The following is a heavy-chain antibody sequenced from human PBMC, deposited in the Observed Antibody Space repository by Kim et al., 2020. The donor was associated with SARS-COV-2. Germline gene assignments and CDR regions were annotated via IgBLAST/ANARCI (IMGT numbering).Heavy chain of an antibody. J-gene: IGHJ4*02. D-gene: IGHD3-3*01. Sequence: SETLSLTCTVSGGSISSNSYYWGWIRQPTGKGLEWIGSIYYTGSTYYNPSLESRVMMSVDTSKNQFSLKLTSVTASDRAMYFCARLRAKRNYDFFASHWATEYWGQGTLVTVSS. CDR3: ARLRAKRNYDFFASHWATEY. CDR1: GGSISSNSYY. CDR2: IYYTGST. V-gene: IGHV4-39*01.